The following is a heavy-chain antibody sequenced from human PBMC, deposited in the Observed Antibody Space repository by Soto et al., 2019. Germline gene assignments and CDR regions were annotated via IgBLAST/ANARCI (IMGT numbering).Heavy chain of an antibody. CDR3: ARVPTSTTTFDY. CDR1: GYTFTDNF. Sequence: ASVKVSCTASGYTFTDNFIHWVRQAPGQGLEWMGWINPNSGDTKYAEKFQGRVTMTRDTSITTAYMEISSLRSDDTAVYYCARVPTSTTTFDYWGQGTLVTVSS. CDR2: INPNSGDT. J-gene: IGHJ4*02. D-gene: IGHD1-1*01. V-gene: IGHV1-2*02.